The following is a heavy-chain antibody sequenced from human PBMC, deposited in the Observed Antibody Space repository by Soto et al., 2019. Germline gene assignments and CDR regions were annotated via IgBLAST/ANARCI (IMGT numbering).Heavy chain of an antibody. Sequence: EVQLVDSGGGLVQPGGSLRLSCAASGFTFSNAWMSWVRQAPGKGLEWVGRIKSRTDGGTTYYAAPVEGRFTISRDDSKNTLYLQMNDLKTEDTAVYYCTTHWTIHNYFDHWGQGTLVTVSS. V-gene: IGHV3-15*01. J-gene: IGHJ4*02. CDR3: TTHWTIHNYFDH. CDR1: GFTFSNAW. CDR2: IKSRTDGGTT. D-gene: IGHD3-10*01.